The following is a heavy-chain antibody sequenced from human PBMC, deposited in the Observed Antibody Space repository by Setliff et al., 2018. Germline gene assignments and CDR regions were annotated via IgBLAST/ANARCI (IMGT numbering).Heavy chain of an antibody. V-gene: IGHV5-51*01. Sequence: PGESLKISCQGSGYTFARHWIAWVRQVPGKGLEWMAIIYPGDSETRYNPSFQGRVTISADKSINTAYLQWSSLKASDTAIYFCARRTGFAVAGFDYWGRGTLVTVS. CDR3: ARRTGFAVAGFDY. CDR2: IYPGDSET. J-gene: IGHJ4*01. CDR1: GYTFARHW. D-gene: IGHD6-19*01.